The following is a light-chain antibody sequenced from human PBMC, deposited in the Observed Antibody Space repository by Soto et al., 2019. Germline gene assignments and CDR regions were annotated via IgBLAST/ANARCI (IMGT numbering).Light chain of an antibody. CDR2: EVS. J-gene: IGLJ1*01. CDR3: CSYAGSSTFAYV. Sequence: QSVLTQPASVSGSPGQSITISFTGTSSEVWGYNLVSWYQQHPGKAPKLMIYEVSKRPSGVSNRFSGSKSGNTASLTISGLQAEDEADYYCCSYAGSSTFAYVFGTGTKVTVL. CDR1: SSEVWGYNL. V-gene: IGLV2-23*02.